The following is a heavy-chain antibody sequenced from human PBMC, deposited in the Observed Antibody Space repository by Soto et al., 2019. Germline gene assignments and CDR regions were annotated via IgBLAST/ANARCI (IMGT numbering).Heavy chain of an antibody. CDR3: ARGYTSGIPHV. J-gene: IGHJ6*02. CDR1: GGSFSGYY. D-gene: IGHD3-10*01. V-gene: IGHV4-34*01. Sequence: PSETLSLTCAVYGGSFSGYYWSWIRQPPGKGLEWLGDINYSGNTNYNPSLKSRLTISIDTSKNQFSLKLSSVTAADTALYYCARGYTSGIPHVWGQGTTVTVSS. CDR2: INYSGNT.